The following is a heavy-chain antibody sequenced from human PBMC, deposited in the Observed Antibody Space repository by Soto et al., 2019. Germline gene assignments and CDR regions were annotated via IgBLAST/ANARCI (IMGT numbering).Heavy chain of an antibody. Sequence: GASVKISCKASGYTFTIYGISWVRQAPGQGLEWMGWISAYNGNTNYAQKLQGRVTMTTDTSTSTAYMELRSLRSDDTAVYYCAKGPPSYYYGSGEDHYFDYWGQGTLVTVSS. CDR1: GYTFTIYG. CDR3: AKGPPSYYYGSGEDHYFDY. V-gene: IGHV1-18*01. CDR2: ISAYNGNT. J-gene: IGHJ4*02. D-gene: IGHD3-10*01.